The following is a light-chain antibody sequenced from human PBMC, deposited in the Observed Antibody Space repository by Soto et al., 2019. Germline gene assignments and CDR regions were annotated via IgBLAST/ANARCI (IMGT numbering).Light chain of an antibody. CDR2: GAS. Sequence: EIVLTQSPGTLSLSPGERATLSCWASQRVTSNYLAWYQQKPGQAPRLLIFGASTRATGIPDRFSGSGSGTDFTLTISRLEPEDFAVYYCQHYYTSYTTFGQGTKVDIK. J-gene: IGKJ1*01. CDR3: QHYYTSYTT. V-gene: IGKV3-20*01. CDR1: QRVTSNY.